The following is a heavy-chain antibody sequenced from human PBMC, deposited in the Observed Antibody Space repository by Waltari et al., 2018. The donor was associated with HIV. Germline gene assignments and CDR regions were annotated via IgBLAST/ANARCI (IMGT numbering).Heavy chain of an antibody. CDR3: AREVKGAYDSSGYKNWFDP. D-gene: IGHD3-22*01. J-gene: IGHJ5*02. Sequence: QVQLVQSGAEVKKPGASVKVSCKASAYTFTSYYMHWVRQAPGQGLEWMGIINPSGGSTTYAQKFQGRVTMTRDTSTSTVYMELSSLRSEDTAVYYCAREVKGAYDSSGYKNWFDPWGQGTLVTVSS. V-gene: IGHV1-46*01. CDR2: INPSGGST. CDR1: AYTFTSYY.